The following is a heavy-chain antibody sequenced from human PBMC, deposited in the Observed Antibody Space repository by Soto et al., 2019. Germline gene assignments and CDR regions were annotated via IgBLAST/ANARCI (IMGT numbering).Heavy chain of an antibody. J-gene: IGHJ6*02. Sequence: QVQLVESGGGEVQPGRSLTISCAASGFTFSTYGMHCVRQTPRKGLEWVAVISYDGTNKFYSDSVKGRFTISRDNFKNTLTLQMNSLRADDTAVYSCAKDLQSYGDYDYYCYGMDVWGLGTRVTVSS. CDR1: GFTFSTYG. V-gene: IGHV3-30*18. CDR2: ISYDGTNK. CDR3: AKDLQSYGDYDYYCYGMDV. D-gene: IGHD4-17*01.